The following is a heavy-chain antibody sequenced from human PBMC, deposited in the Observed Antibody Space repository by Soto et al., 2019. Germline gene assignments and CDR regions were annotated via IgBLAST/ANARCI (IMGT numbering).Heavy chain of an antibody. V-gene: IGHV3-30-3*01. CDR3: ARDRNDWLLAYYYYYGMDV. D-gene: IGHD3-9*01. J-gene: IGHJ6*02. Sequence: GESLKISCAASGFTFSSYAMHWVRQAPGKGLEWVAVISYDGSNKYYADSVKGRFTISRDNSKNTLYLQMNSLRAEDTAVYYCARDRNDWLLAYYYYYGMDVWGQGTTGTVSS. CDR1: GFTFSSYA. CDR2: ISYDGSNK.